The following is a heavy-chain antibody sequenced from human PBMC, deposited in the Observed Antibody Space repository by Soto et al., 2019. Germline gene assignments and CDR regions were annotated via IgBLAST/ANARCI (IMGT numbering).Heavy chain of an antibody. D-gene: IGHD3-3*01. CDR3: ATARGERYYDFWRVNWFDP. CDR1: GYTLTELS. V-gene: IGHV1-24*01. CDR2: FDPEDGET. J-gene: IGHJ5*02. Sequence: ASVKVSCKVSGYTLTELSMHWVRQAPGKGLEWMGGFDPEDGETIYAQKFQGRVTMTEDTSTDTAYMELSSLRSEDTAVYYCATARGERYYDFWRVNWFDPWGQGTLVTVPS.